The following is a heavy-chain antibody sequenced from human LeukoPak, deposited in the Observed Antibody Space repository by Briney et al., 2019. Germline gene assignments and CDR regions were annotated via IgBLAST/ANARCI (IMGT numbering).Heavy chain of an antibody. Sequence: GGSLRLSCAASGFTFSSYSMNWVRQAPGKGLEWVSSITTSSTYTFYADSVKGRFTISRDNAKNSLYLQMNSLRAEDTAVYYCAELGITMIGGVWGKGTTVTISS. CDR2: ITTSSTYT. CDR3: AELGITMIGGV. V-gene: IGHV3-21*01. D-gene: IGHD3-10*02. J-gene: IGHJ6*04. CDR1: GFTFSSYS.